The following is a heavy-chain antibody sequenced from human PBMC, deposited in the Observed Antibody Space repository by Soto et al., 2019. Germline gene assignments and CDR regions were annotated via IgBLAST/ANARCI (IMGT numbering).Heavy chain of an antibody. CDR2: INHSGST. D-gene: IGHD3-16*02. V-gene: IGHV4-34*01. J-gene: IGHJ6*02. CDR1: GGSFSGYY. Sequence: PSETLSLTCAVYGGSFSGYYWSWIRQPPGKGLEWIGEINHSGSTNYNPSLKSRVTISVDTSKNQFSLKLSSVTAADTAVYYCAGGSCRRSILRYGMDVWGQGTTVTVSS. CDR3: AGGSCRRSILRYGMDV.